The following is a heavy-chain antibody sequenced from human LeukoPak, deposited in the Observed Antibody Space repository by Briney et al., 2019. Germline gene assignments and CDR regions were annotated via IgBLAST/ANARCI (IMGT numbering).Heavy chain of an antibody. CDR1: GFTFSDHY. D-gene: IGHD4-23*01. V-gene: IGHV3-72*01. CDR2: TRNKANSYTT. Sequence: PGGSLRLSCAASGFTFSDHYMDWVRQAPGKGLEWVGRTRNKANSYTTEYAASVKGRFTISRDDSKNSLYLQMNSLKNEDTAVYYCARTTVVTPGGGRYYYYGMDVWGQGTTVTVSS. J-gene: IGHJ6*02. CDR3: ARTTVVTPGGGRYYYYGMDV.